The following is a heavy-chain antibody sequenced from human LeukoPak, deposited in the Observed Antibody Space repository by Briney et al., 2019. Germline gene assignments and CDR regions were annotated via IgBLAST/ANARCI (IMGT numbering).Heavy chain of an antibody. CDR3: ARAPYYYGSGSSPLFDY. Sequence: ASVKVSCKSSGYTFTDYYIHWVRQAPGQGLQWMGWINPNSGDTNYAQNFQGRVTMTRDTSISTAYMELSRLRSDDTAVYYCARAPYYYGSGSSPLFDYWGQGTLVTVSS. CDR2: INPNSGDT. D-gene: IGHD3-10*01. V-gene: IGHV1-2*02. J-gene: IGHJ4*02. CDR1: GYTFTDYY.